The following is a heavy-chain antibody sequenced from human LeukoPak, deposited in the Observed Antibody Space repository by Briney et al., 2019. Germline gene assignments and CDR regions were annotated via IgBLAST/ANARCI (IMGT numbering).Heavy chain of an antibody. V-gene: IGHV4-31*03. Sequence: PSETLSLTCTVSGGSISSGGYYWSWIRQHPGKGLEWIGYIYYSGSTYYNPSLKSRVTISVVTSKNQFSLKLSSVTAADTAVYYCARGTDMTPISGYYSFVYWGQGTLVSVSS. D-gene: IGHD5-12*01. CDR3: ARGTDMTPISGYYSFVY. CDR2: IYYSGST. CDR1: GGSISSGGYY. J-gene: IGHJ4*02.